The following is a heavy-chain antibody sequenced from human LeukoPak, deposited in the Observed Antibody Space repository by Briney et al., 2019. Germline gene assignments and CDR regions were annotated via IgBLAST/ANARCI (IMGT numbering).Heavy chain of an antibody. CDR2: IYHSGST. D-gene: IGHD6-13*01. Sequence: TTSETLSLTCAVSGGSISSSNWWSWVRQPPGKGLEWIGEIYHSGSTNYNPSLKSRVTISVDKSKNQFSLKLSSVPAADTAVYYCARAHLGGGTAPWGWFDPWGQGTLVTVSS. CDR1: GGSISSSNW. J-gene: IGHJ5*02. V-gene: IGHV4-4*02. CDR3: ARAHLGGGTAPWGWFDP.